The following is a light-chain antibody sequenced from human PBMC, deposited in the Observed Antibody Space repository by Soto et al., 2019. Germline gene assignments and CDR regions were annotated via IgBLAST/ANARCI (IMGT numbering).Light chain of an antibody. CDR2: DAS. J-gene: IGKJ4*01. Sequence: AIQLTQSPSSLSASVGDRLTLTCRASQVIRSALAWYQQKPGKPPNLLIFDASSLETGVPSRFSGSGSGTDFTLTIRSLQPEDCATYYCQQYNTYPSLTFGGGTKVEIK. CDR1: QVIRSA. CDR3: QQYNTYPSLT. V-gene: IGKV1-13*02.